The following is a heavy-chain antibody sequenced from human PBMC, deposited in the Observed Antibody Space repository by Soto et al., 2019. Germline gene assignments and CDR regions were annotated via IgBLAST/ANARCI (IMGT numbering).Heavy chain of an antibody. D-gene: IGHD3-10*01. CDR1: GFTFTSSA. V-gene: IGHV1-58*01. CDR3: AAWDGSGSSIYFVY. Sequence: ASVKVSCNASGFTFTSSAVQWVRQARGQRLEWIGWLVAGSGNTNYAQKFQERVTITRDMSTSTAYMELSSLRSEDTAVYYCAAWDGSGSSIYFVYGGQGTLVTVSS. J-gene: IGHJ4*02. CDR2: LVAGSGNT.